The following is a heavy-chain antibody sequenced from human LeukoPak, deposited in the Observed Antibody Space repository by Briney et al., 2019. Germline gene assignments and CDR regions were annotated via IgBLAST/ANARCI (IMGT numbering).Heavy chain of an antibody. J-gene: IGHJ4*02. CDR3: ARTGSSGDIDY. V-gene: IGHV4-39*01. CDR2: IYYSGST. CDR1: GGSSSSSSYY. D-gene: IGHD6-19*01. Sequence: SETLSLTCTGSGGSSSSSSYYWGGIRQPPGKGVEWIGSIYYSGSTYYNPSLKSRVTISVDTSKNQFSLKLSSVTAADTAVYYCARTGSSGDIDYWGQGTLVTVSS.